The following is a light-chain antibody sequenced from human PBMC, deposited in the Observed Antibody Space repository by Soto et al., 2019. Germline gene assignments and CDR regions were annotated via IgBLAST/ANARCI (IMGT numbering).Light chain of an antibody. CDR1: SSDVGGYNY. V-gene: IGLV2-14*01. Sequence: QSALTQPASVSGSPGQSITIPCTGTSSDVGGYNYVSWYQQHPGKAPKVMIYDVRNRSSGVSYRFSGSKSGNTASLAISGQQGEDEADSSCRSYTSSWLYGFRTGTKLTVL. J-gene: IGLJ1*01. CDR2: DVR. CDR3: RSYTSSWLYG.